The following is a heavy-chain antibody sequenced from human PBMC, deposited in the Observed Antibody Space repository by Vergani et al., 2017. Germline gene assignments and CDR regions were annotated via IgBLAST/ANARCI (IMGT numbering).Heavy chain of an antibody. CDR1: GYTFTSYY. J-gene: IGHJ4*02. D-gene: IGHD7-27*01. CDR2: INPSGGST. V-gene: IGHV1-46*01. CDR3: ARLLTSNWGSIH. Sequence: QVQLVQSGAEVKKPGASVKVSCKASGYTFTSYYMHWVRQAPGQGLEWMGIINPSGGSTSYAQKFQGRVTMTRDTSISTAYMELSRLRSDDTAVYYCARLLTSNWGSIHWGQGTLVTVSS.